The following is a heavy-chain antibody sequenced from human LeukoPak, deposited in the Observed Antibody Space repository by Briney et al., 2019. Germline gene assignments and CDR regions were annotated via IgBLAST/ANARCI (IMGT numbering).Heavy chain of an antibody. J-gene: IGHJ4*02. CDR1: GGTFSSYA. Sequence: GASVKVSCKASGGTFSSYAISWVRQAPGQGLEWMGIINPSGGSTSYAQKFQGRVTMTRDTSTSTAYMELRSLRSDDTAVYYCARPTGDYWGQGTLVTVSS. D-gene: IGHD1-14*01. CDR2: INPSGGST. CDR3: ARPTGDY. V-gene: IGHV1-46*01.